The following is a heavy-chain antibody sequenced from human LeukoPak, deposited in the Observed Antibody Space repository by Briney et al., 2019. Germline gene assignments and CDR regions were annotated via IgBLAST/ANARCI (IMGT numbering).Heavy chain of an antibody. CDR3: ARALAAGYFDWLLSNFDY. Sequence: PGGSLRLSCAASGFTFSSYAMHWVRQAPGKGLEWVAVISYDGSNKYYADSVKGRFTISRDNSKNTLYLQMNSLRAEDTAVYYCARALAAGYFDWLLSNFDYWGQGTLVTVSS. V-gene: IGHV3-30*04. CDR1: GFTFSSYA. D-gene: IGHD3-9*01. J-gene: IGHJ4*02. CDR2: ISYDGSNK.